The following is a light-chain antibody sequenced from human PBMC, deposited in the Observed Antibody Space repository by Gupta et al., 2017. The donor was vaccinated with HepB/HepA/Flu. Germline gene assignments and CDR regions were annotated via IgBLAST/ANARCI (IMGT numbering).Light chain of an antibody. Sequence: QSVLTHPPSASGTPGQRVTISCSGSSSNIGSSYVYWYQQLPGTAPRLLISTNNQRPSGVPDRFSGSKSVTSASLAISGRRAEDEASYYCAAWDESLSGGVFGGGTKLTVL. V-gene: IGLV1-47*01. CDR3: AAWDESLSGGV. J-gene: IGLJ3*02. CDR1: SSNIGSSY. CDR2: TNN.